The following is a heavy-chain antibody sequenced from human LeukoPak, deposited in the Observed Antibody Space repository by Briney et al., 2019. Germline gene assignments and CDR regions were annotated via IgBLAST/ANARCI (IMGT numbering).Heavy chain of an antibody. D-gene: IGHD3-22*01. V-gene: IGHV4-31*03. CDR2: IYYSGST. CDR1: GGSISSGGYY. Sequence: SQTLSLTCTVSGGSISSGGYYWSWIRQHPGKGLEWIGYIYYSGSTYYNPSLKSRVTISVDTSKNQFSLKLSSVTAADTAVYYCARDFPQYYDVSANPLYHSFDIWGQGTLVTVSS. CDR3: ARDFPQYYDVSANPLYHSFDI. J-gene: IGHJ3*02.